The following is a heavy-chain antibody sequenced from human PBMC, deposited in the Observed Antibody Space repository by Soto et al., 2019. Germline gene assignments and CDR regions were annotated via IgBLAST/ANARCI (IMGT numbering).Heavy chain of an antibody. V-gene: IGHV4-34*01. CDR2: INHSRDT. J-gene: IGHJ6*02. D-gene: IGHD3-10*01. CDR3: ARDLRFRGFYGMDV. CDR1: GGSFNGYY. Sequence: PSETLSLTCAVSGGSFNGYYWNWIRQPPGKGLEWIGEINHSRDTNYNPSLKSRVTISVDTSKNQFSLKLSSVTAADTAVYYCARDLRFRGFYGMDVWGQGTTVTVSS.